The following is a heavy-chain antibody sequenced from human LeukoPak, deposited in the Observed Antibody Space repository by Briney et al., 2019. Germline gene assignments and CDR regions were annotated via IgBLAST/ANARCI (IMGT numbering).Heavy chain of an antibody. V-gene: IGHV3-23*01. D-gene: IGHD3-3*01. Sequence: PGGSLRLSCAASGFTFSSYAMSWVRQAPGKGLEWVSAISGSGDSTYYADSVKGRFTISRDNSKNTLYLQMNSLRAEDTAVYYCANQPARFTIFGVVEDYWGQGTLVTVSS. J-gene: IGHJ4*02. CDR1: GFTFSSYA. CDR3: ANQPARFTIFGVVEDY. CDR2: ISGSGDST.